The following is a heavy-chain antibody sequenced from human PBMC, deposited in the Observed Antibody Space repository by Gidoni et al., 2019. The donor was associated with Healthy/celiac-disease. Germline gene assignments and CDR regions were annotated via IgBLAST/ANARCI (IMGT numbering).Heavy chain of an antibody. Sequence: QVQLQESGPGLVKPSETLSLTCTVSGCSVSSGSYYWSWIRQPPGKGLEWIGYIYYSGSTNYNPSLKSRVTISVDTSKNQFSLKLSSVTAADTAVYYCARQDTAMVTYDYWGQGTLVTVSS. J-gene: IGHJ4*02. CDR3: ARQDTAMVTYDY. CDR1: GCSVSSGSYY. D-gene: IGHD5-18*01. CDR2: IYYSGST. V-gene: IGHV4-61*01.